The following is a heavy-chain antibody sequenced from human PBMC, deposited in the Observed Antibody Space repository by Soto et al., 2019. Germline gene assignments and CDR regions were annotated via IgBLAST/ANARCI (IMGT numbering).Heavy chain of an antibody. D-gene: IGHD5-12*01. Sequence: SETLSLTCAVYGGSFSGYYWSWIRQPPGKGLEWIGEINHSGSTNYNPSLKSRVTISVDTSKNQFSLKLSSVTAADTAVYYCARVTWGYIGYDRSDYYYYYGMDVWGQGTTVTVSS. CDR3: ARVTWGYIGYDRSDYYYYYGMDV. CDR2: INHSGST. V-gene: IGHV4-34*01. J-gene: IGHJ6*02. CDR1: GGSFSGYY.